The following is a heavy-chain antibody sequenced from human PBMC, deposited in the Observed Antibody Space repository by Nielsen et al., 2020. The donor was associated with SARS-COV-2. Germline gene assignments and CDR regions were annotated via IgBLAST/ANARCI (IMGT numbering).Heavy chain of an antibody. CDR2: IKHDGSEK. Sequence: GESLKISCAASGFTFSSYGMHWVRQAPGKGLEWVANIKHDGSEKYYVDSVKGRFTISRDNAKNSLYMQMNSLRADDTAVYYCARDYYSNLDYWGQGTLVTVSS. J-gene: IGHJ4*02. D-gene: IGHD4-11*01. V-gene: IGHV3-7*03. CDR3: ARDYYSNLDY. CDR1: GFTFSSYG.